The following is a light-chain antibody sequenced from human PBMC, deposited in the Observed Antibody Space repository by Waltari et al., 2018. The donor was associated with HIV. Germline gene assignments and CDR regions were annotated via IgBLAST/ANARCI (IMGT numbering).Light chain of an antibody. CDR2: EDF. CDR1: ALPKKY. J-gene: IGLJ2*01. CDR3: YSTDSSGNHRGV. V-gene: IGLV3-10*01. Sequence: SYELTQPPSVSVSPGQTARNTCSGDALPKKYDSLYQKKAGQAHVLVIYEDFKRPSGIPERFSGSSSGTMATLTISGAQVEDEADYYCYSTDSSGNHRGVFGGGTKLTVL.